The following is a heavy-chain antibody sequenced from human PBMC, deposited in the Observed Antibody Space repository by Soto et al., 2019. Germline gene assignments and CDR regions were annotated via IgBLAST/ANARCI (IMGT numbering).Heavy chain of an antibody. Sequence: SETLSLTCTVSGGSISGGDYYWSWIRQPPGKGLEWIGYIYYSGSTYYNPSLKSRVTISVDTSKNQFSLKLSSVTAADTAVYYCARGPPPLGYYGSGSYCFDPWGQGTLVTVSS. V-gene: IGHV4-30-4*01. J-gene: IGHJ5*02. CDR2: IYYSGST. D-gene: IGHD3-10*01. CDR1: GGSISGGDYY. CDR3: ARGPPPLGYYGSGSYCFDP.